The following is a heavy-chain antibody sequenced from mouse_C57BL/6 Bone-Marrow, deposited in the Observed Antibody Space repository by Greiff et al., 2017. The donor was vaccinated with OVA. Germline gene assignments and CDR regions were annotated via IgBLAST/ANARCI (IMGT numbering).Heavy chain of an antibody. J-gene: IGHJ3*01. CDR2: ISSGSSTI. CDR1: GFTFSDYG. D-gene: IGHD2-1*01. CDR3: AGGGNSAWFAY. Sequence: EVHLVESGGGLVKPGGSLKLSCAASGFTFSDYGMHWVRQAPEKGLEWVAYISSGSSTIYYADTVKGRFTISRDNAKNTLFLQMTSLRSEDTAMYYCAGGGNSAWFAYWGQGTLVTVSA. V-gene: IGHV5-17*01.